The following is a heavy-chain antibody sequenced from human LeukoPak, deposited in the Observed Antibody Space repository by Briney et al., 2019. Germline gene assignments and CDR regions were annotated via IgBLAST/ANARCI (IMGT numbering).Heavy chain of an antibody. CDR2: ISAYNGNT. J-gene: IGHJ4*02. CDR3: AREWGNKAFDY. Sequence: GASVKVSCKASGYTFTSYGISWVRQAPGQGLEWMGWISAYNGNTNYAQKLQGRVTMTKDTSTSTVYMELSSLRSEDTAVYYCAREWGNKAFDYWGQGTLVTVSS. D-gene: IGHD7-27*01. V-gene: IGHV1-18*01. CDR1: GYTFTSYG.